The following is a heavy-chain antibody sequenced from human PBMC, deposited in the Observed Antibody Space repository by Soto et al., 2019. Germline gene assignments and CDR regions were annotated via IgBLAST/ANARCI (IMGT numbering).Heavy chain of an antibody. D-gene: IGHD6-6*01. CDR1: GFSFTGYY. V-gene: IGHV1-2*02. CDR2: INAHSGGT. J-gene: IGHJ5*02. Sequence: AAVKVSCKASGFSFTGYYIHWLRQAPGQGLEWMGWINAHSGGTEYAQKFQGRVTLTRDTSIATAYLTLTSLTSDDTALYYCAKDLTRQLAYWLDPWGQGTQVTAPQ. CDR3: AKDLTRQLAYWLDP.